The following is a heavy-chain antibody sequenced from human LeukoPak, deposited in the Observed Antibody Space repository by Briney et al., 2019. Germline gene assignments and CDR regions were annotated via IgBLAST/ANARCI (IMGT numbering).Heavy chain of an antibody. V-gene: IGHV3-21*06. J-gene: IGHJ4*02. CDR1: GFTFSSYS. Sequence: PGGSLRLSCAASGFTFSSYSLNWVRQAPGKGLEWVSSISSVGNYIYYADSVKGRFTISRDNAKNSLFLQMNTLRAEDTAVYYCARAKFGVVIPYLFDYWGQGTLVTVSS. CDR2: ISSVGNYI. D-gene: IGHD3-3*01. CDR3: ARAKFGVVIPYLFDY.